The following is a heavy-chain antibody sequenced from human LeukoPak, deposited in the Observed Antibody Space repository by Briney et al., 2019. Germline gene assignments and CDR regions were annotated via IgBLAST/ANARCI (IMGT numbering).Heavy chain of an antibody. CDR1: GFTVSSYY. CDR2: IYSGGST. CDR3: ARDSLATIAAFDV. J-gene: IGHJ3*01. V-gene: IGHV3-53*01. Sequence: GGSLRLSCAASGFTVSSYYMSWVRQAPGKGLEWVSLIYSGGSTYYADSVKGRFTISRDNSKNTVYLQMNSLRAVDTAVYYCARDSLATIAAFDVWGQGRMVIVSS. D-gene: IGHD5-24*01.